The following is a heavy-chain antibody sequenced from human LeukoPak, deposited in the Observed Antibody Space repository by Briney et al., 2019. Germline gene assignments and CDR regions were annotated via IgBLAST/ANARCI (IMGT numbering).Heavy chain of an antibody. D-gene: IGHD5-12*01. Sequence: ASVKVSCKASGYTFTGYYMHWVRQAPGQGLEWMGWINPNSGGTNYAQKFQGRVTMTRDTSISTAYMELSRLRSDDTAVYYCARGDIVATIPPPRYYYYGVDVWGQGTKVTVSS. CDR1: GYTFTGYY. CDR3: ARGDIVATIPPPRYYYYGVDV. V-gene: IGHV1-2*02. J-gene: IGHJ6*02. CDR2: INPNSGGT.